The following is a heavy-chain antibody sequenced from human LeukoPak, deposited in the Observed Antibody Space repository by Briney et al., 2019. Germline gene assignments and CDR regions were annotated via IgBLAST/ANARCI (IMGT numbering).Heavy chain of an antibody. V-gene: IGHV4-4*07. Sequence: SETLSLTCTVSGGSISSYYWSWIRKPAGKGLEWIGRIYTSGSTNYNPSPKSRVTMSVDTSKNQFSLKLSSVTAADTAVYYCARDRRELGLDYWGQGTLVTVSP. CDR2: IYTSGST. D-gene: IGHD1-26*01. CDR1: GGSISSYY. CDR3: ARDRRELGLDY. J-gene: IGHJ4*02.